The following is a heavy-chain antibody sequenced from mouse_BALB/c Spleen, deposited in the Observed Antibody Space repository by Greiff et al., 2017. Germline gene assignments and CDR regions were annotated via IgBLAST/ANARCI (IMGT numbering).Heavy chain of an antibody. V-gene: IGHV1-80*01. CDR1: GYAFSSYW. D-gene: IGHD1-2*01. Sequence: QVQLQQSGAELVRPGSSVKISCKASGYAFSSYWMNWVKQRPGHGLEWIGDIYPGGGYTNYNEKFKGKATLTADTSSSTAYMQLSSLTSEDSAVYFCARGATARCFDVWGAGTTVTVSS. J-gene: IGHJ1*01. CDR3: ARGATARCFDV. CDR2: IYPGGGYT.